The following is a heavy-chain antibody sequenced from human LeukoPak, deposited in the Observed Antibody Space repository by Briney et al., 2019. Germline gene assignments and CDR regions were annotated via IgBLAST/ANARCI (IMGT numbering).Heavy chain of an antibody. Sequence: GGSLRLSCAASGFIFSNAWMNWVRQAPGKGLEWVGRIKSKTEGGTTDYAAPVKGRFTISRDDSQNTVDLQISSLTAEDTAMYFCTTTYIVASTRKFSDYWGQGTLVVVSS. CDR3: TTTYIVASTRKFSDY. J-gene: IGHJ4*02. CDR2: IKSKTEGGTT. V-gene: IGHV3-15*01. D-gene: IGHD5-12*01. CDR1: GFIFSNAW.